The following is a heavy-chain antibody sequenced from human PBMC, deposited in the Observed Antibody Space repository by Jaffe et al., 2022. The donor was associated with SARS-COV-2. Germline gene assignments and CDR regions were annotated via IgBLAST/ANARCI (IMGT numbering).Heavy chain of an antibody. Sequence: QVQLVQSGAEVKKPGASVKVSCKASGYTFTSYAMHWVRQAPGQRLEWMGWINAGNGNTKYSQKFQGRVTITRDTSASTAYMELSSLRSEDTAVYYCARASVLRYFDWLSPLWFDPWGQGTLVTVSS. CDR3: ARASVLRYFDWLSPLWFDP. J-gene: IGHJ5*02. D-gene: IGHD3-9*01. CDR2: INAGNGNT. CDR1: GYTFTSYA. V-gene: IGHV1-3*01.